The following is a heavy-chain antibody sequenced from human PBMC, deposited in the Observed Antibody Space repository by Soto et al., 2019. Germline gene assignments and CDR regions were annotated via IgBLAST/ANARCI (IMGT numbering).Heavy chain of an antibody. V-gene: IGHV1-69*06. CDR1: GGTFSSYA. J-gene: IGHJ6*02. D-gene: IGHD3-10*01. Sequence: GASVKVSCKASGGTFSSYAISWVRQAPGQGLEWMGGIIPIFGTANYAQKFQGRVTITADKSTSTAHMELSSLRSEDTAVYYCARVFGESPRGGMDVWGQGTTVTVSS. CDR3: ARVFGESPRGGMDV. CDR2: IIPIFGTA.